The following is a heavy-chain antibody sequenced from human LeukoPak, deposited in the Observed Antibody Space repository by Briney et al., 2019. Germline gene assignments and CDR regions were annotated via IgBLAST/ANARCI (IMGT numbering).Heavy chain of an antibody. CDR1: GFTFSSYW. J-gene: IGHJ4*02. D-gene: IGHD4-11*01. V-gene: IGHV3-7*03. CDR2: INKDGGEK. CDR3: ASSDDYNTYWYYLNF. Sequence: GGSLRLSCAASGFTFSSYWMSWVRQAPGKGLEWVANINKDGGEKYYVDSVKGRFTISRDNAKNSLYLQMNSLRADDTAVYYCASSDDYNTYWYYLNFWGQGTLVTVSS.